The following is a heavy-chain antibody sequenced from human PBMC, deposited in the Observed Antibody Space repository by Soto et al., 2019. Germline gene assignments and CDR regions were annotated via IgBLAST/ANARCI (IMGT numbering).Heavy chain of an antibody. CDR2: IYYSGST. Sequence: SETLSLTCTVSGGSISSSSYYWGWIRQPPGKGLEWIGSIYYSGSTYYNPSLKSRVTISVDTSKNQFSLKLSSVTAADTAVYYCARLHRIQLWHFDYWGQGTLVTVSS. V-gene: IGHV4-39*01. CDR1: GGSISSSSYY. CDR3: ARLHRIQLWHFDY. J-gene: IGHJ4*02. D-gene: IGHD5-18*01.